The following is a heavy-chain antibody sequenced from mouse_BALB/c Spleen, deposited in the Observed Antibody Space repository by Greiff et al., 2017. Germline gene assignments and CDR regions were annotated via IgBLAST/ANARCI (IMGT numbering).Heavy chain of an antibody. J-gene: IGHJ4*01. CDR2: ISDGGSYT. V-gene: IGHV5-4*02. D-gene: IGHD2-2*01. CDR1: GFTFSDYY. Sequence: EVQVVESGGGLVKPGGSLKLSCAASGFTFSDYYMYWVRQTPEKRLEWVATISDGGSYTYYPDSVKGRFTISRDNAKNNLYLQMSSLKSEDTAMYYCARGLVYYYAMDYWGQGTSVTVSS. CDR3: ARGLVYYYAMDY.